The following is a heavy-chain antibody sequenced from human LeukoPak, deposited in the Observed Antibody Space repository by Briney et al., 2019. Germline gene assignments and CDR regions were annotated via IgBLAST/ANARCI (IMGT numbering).Heavy chain of an antibody. CDR2: IYTSGST. CDR1: GGSISSYY. Sequence: SETLSLTCTVSGGSISSYYWSWIRQPAGKGLEWIGRIYTSGSTNYNPSLKSRVTMSVDTSKNQFSLKLSSVTAADTAVYYCARGTYGDYVHYYYYYYMDVWGKGTTVTVSS. J-gene: IGHJ6*03. D-gene: IGHD4-17*01. CDR3: ARGTYGDYVHYYYYYYMDV. V-gene: IGHV4-4*07.